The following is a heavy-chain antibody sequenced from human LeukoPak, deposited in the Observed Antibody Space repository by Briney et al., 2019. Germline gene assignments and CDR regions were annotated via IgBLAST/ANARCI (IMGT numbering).Heavy chain of an antibody. Sequence: GASVKVSCKASGYTFTSYAMHWVRQAPGQRLEWMGWINAGNGNTKYSQKFQGRVTITRDTSTSTAYMELSSLRSEDTAVYYCARDSPGGGGTEGPDAFDIWGQGTMVTVSS. J-gene: IGHJ3*02. D-gene: IGHD2-15*01. V-gene: IGHV1-3*01. CDR1: GYTFTSYA. CDR2: INAGNGNT. CDR3: ARDSPGGGGTEGPDAFDI.